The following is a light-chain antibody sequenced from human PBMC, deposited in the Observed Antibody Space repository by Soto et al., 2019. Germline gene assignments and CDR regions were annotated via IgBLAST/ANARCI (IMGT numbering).Light chain of an antibody. CDR3: HQRQSWPRT. Sequence: IVLTHSPGPLSFSPGESATLSCGASQSVTSNYLAWYKQKPGQAPRLLIYGASSSATGIPDRFSGSGSGTDFTLAIGRLEPEDFAVYYCHQRQSWPRTFGQGTKVDIK. J-gene: IGKJ1*01. V-gene: IGKV3D-20*02. CDR2: GAS. CDR1: QSVTSNY.